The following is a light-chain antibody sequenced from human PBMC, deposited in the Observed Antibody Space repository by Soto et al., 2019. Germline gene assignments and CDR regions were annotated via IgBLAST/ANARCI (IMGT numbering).Light chain of an antibody. CDR2: DAS. J-gene: IGKJ2*01. Sequence: HRTQSPSSLSASVGNTVTITLLASHIISSWLTWYQQKPGKVPKVLIYDASTLESGVPSRFSGSESGTEFTLTISSLQPDDFATYYCQQYDTYSMYTFGPGTKVDIK. CDR3: QQYDTYSMYT. CDR1: HIISSW. V-gene: IGKV1-5*01.